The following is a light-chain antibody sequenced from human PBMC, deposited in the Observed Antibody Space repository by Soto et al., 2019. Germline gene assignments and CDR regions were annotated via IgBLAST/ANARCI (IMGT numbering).Light chain of an antibody. CDR3: SSYSSRNTHV. CDR2: DVS. V-gene: IGLV2-14*03. CDR1: SSDVGGYNY. J-gene: IGLJ1*01. Sequence: QSVLTQPASVSGSPGQSITISCTGTSSDVGGYNYVSWYQQHPGKAPKLMMYDVSNRPLGVSNRFSGSKSGNTASLTISGLQAEDEADYYCSSYSSRNTHVFGTGTKLTVL.